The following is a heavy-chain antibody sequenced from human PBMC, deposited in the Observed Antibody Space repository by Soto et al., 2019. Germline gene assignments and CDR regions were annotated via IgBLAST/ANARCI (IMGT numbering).Heavy chain of an antibody. CDR1: GVSISGSRYY. J-gene: IGHJ6*02. CDR3: ARGGIPPSGYGIAYAMDV. V-gene: IGHV4-39*01. Sequence: PSETLSLTCTVSGVSISGSRYYWGWSRQPPGRGLEWIGNIYYSGSIYYTPALKSRVTLSVDTSKNQFSLNLNSVTAADMAVYYCARGGIPPSGYGIAYAMDVWGQGTTVTVSS. D-gene: IGHD1-26*01. CDR2: IYYSGSI.